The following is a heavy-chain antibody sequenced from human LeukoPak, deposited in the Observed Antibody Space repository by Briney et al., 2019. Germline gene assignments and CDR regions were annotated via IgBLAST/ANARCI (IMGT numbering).Heavy chain of an antibody. CDR3: ARAYDYGGKRDSFDI. CDR2: ISAYNGNT. D-gene: IGHD4-23*01. V-gene: IGHV1-18*01. Sequence: ASVKVSCKASGYTFTSYGISWVRQAPGQGLEWMGWISAYNGNTNYAQKLQGRVTMTTDTSTSTAYMELRSLRSDDTAVYYCARAYDYGGKRDSFDIWGRGKMVTVSS. CDR1: GYTFTSYG. J-gene: IGHJ3*02.